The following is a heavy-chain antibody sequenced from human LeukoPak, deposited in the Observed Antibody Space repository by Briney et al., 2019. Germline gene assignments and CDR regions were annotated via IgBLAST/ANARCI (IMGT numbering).Heavy chain of an antibody. CDR3: ARLGARQMLEY. CDR1: GFTFSSYA. V-gene: IGHV3-30-3*01. Sequence: PGGSLRLSCAASGFTFSSYAMHWVRQAPGKGLEWVAVISYDGSNKYYADSVKGRFTISRDNSKNTLYLQMNSLRAEDTAVYYCARLGARQMLEYWGQGTPVTVSS. CDR2: ISYDGSNK. J-gene: IGHJ4*02. D-gene: IGHD4-17*01.